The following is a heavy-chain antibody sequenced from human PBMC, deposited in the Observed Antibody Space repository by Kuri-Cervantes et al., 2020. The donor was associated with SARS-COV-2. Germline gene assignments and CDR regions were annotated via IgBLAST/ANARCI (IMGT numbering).Heavy chain of an antibody. J-gene: IGHJ3*02. CDR3: ARPAAAPTEPDAFDI. D-gene: IGHD6-13*01. CDR1: GGSISSSSYY. V-gene: IGHV4-39*07. Sequence: GSLRLSCTASGGSISSSSYYWGWIRQPPGKGLEWIGSIYHSGSTYYNPSLKSRVTISVDTSKNQFSLKLSSVTAADTAVYYCARPAAAPTEPDAFDIWGQGTMVTVSS. CDR2: IYHSGST.